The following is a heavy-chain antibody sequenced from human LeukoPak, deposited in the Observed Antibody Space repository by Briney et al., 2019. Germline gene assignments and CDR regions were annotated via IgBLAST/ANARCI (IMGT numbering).Heavy chain of an antibody. V-gene: IGHV4-59*01. CDR3: GRSFDWDGNWFDP. CDR1: GDSISSYY. D-gene: IGHD3-9*01. J-gene: IGHJ5*02. CDR2: IYYSGST. Sequence: KSSETLSLTCTVSGDSISSYYWTWIRQPPGKGLEWIGYIYYSGSTNYNPSLKSRVTISVDTSKNQFSLKLSSVTAADTAVYYCGRSFDWDGNWFDPWAREPWSPSPQ.